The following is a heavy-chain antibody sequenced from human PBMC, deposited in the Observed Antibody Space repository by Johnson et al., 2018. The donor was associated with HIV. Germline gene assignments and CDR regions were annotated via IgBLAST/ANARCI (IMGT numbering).Heavy chain of an antibody. CDR3: AKDSRAGMGDAFDI. Sequence: QVQLLESGGGVVQPGESLGLSCAASGFIFNNYGMHWVRQAPGKGLEWVSAISGSGGSTYYADSVKGRFTISRDNSKNTLYLQMHSLRAEDTAVYYCAKDSRAGMGDAFDIWGQGTTVTVSS. J-gene: IGHJ3*02. V-gene: IGHV3-NL1*01. D-gene: IGHD6-13*01. CDR1: GFIFNNYG. CDR2: ISGSGGST.